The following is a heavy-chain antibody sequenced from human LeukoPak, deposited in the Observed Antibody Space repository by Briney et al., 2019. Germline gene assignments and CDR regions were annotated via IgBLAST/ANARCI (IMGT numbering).Heavy chain of an antibody. CDR3: AREVTGYCTNGVCYKGAFDY. CDR2: ISSSGSTI. Sequence: GGSLRLSCAASGFTFSSYAMSWVRQAPGKGLEWVSYISSSGSTIYYADSVKGRFTISRDNAKNSLYLQMNSLRAEDTAVYYCAREVTGYCTNGVCYKGAFDYWGQGTLVTVSS. CDR1: GFTFSSYA. D-gene: IGHD2-8*01. V-gene: IGHV3-48*03. J-gene: IGHJ4*02.